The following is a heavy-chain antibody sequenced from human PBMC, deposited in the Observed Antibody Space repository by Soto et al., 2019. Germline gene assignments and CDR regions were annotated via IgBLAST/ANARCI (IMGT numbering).Heavy chain of an antibody. Sequence: QVQLVQYAAEVKKPGSSVMVSCKASVGTFSSYAISWVRQAPGQGLEWMGGIIPIFGTANYPQKFQGRVTITADESTSTAYMELSSLRSEGRAVYYCARDKGHSYGHDCWGQGTLVTVSS. CDR3: ARDKGHSYGHDC. V-gene: IGHV1-69*12. J-gene: IGHJ4*02. CDR2: IIPIFGTA. D-gene: IGHD5-18*01. CDR1: VGTFSSYA.